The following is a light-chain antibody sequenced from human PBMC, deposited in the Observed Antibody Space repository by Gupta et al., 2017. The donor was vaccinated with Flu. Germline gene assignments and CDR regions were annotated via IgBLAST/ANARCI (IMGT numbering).Light chain of an antibody. Sequence: QSVLTQPPSVSGSPGQRVTISCTWSSSNIGAGYYVPWYQQLPAAAPKSIINGNSNRPSGVPARFSGAKSGTSASLAITGLQDADEAAYYCQSYDSSLSGYVFGTGTKVTVL. V-gene: IGLV1-40*01. CDR3: QSYDSSLSGYV. J-gene: IGLJ1*01. CDR1: SSNIGAGYY. CDR2: GNS.